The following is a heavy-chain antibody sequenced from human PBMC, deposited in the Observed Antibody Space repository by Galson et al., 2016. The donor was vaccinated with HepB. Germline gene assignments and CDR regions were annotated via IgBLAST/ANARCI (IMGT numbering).Heavy chain of an antibody. CDR2: IYYSGST. V-gene: IGHV4-31*03. J-gene: IGHJ5*02. CDR1: GGSISRGGYY. CDR3: AREELRGGVNWFDP. D-gene: IGHD1-26*01. Sequence: TLSLTCTVSGGSISRGGYYWSWIRQHPGKGLEWIGYIYYSGSTSYNPSLKSRVTISVDTYKRQFSLQLSSVTAADTAVSYWAREELRGGVNWFDPWGQGTLLTVSS.